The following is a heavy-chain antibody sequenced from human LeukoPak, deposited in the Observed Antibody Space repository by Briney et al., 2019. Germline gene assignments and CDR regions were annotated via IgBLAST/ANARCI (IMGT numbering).Heavy chain of an antibody. Sequence: PGGSLRLSCEASGFRFSDFVLHWVRQAPGKGLEWVAFIRSEENRFYYLPSLRGRFTISRDNSKNTLFLQMSSMRHEDTALYYCARGAGTYYGTDTFDLWGQGTMVTVSS. CDR2: IRSEENRF. D-gene: IGHD1-26*01. J-gene: IGHJ3*01. CDR1: GFRFSDFV. CDR3: ARGAGTYYGTDTFDL. V-gene: IGHV3-30*02.